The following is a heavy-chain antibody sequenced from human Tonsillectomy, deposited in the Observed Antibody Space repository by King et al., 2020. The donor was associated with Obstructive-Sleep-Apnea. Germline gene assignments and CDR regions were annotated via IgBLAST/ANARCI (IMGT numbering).Heavy chain of an antibody. CDR3: ARVTFGGRDLWSAFDY. V-gene: IGHV3-11*06. Sequence: VQLVESGGGLVKPGGSLRLSCAASGFTFSDYYMSWIRQAPGKGLEWVSYISSSSSYTNYADSVKGRFTISRDNAKNSLYLQMNSLRAEDTAVYYCARVTFGGRDLWSAFDYWGQGTLVTVSS. CDR2: ISSSSSYT. CDR1: GFTFSDYY. J-gene: IGHJ4*02. D-gene: IGHD3-16*01.